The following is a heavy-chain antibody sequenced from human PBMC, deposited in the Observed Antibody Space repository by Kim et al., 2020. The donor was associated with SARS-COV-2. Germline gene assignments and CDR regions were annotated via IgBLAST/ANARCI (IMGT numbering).Heavy chain of an antibody. CDR1: GLTFSSYA. Sequence: GGSLRLSCAASGLTFSSYAMHWVRQAPGKGLEWVAVISYDGSNKYYADSVKGRFTISRDNSKNTLYLQMNSLRAEDTAVYYCARTDGYKSPFGYWGQGTLVTVSS. V-gene: IGHV3-30*04. D-gene: IGHD5-12*01. J-gene: IGHJ4*02. CDR2: ISYDGSNK. CDR3: ARTDGYKSPFGY.